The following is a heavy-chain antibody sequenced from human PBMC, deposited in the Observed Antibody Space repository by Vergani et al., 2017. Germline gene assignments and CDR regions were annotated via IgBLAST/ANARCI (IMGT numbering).Heavy chain of an antibody. CDR2: IYTSGST. V-gene: IGHV4-61*02. D-gene: IGHD3-10*01. J-gene: IGHJ4*02. CDR1: GGSISSGSYY. CDR3: ARRTTMVRGVLEIARYYFDY. Sequence: QLQLQESGPGLVKPSQTLSLTCTVSGGSISSGSYYWSWIRQPAGKGLEWIGRIYTSGSTNYNPSLKSRVTMSVDTSKNQFSLKLSSVTAADTAVYYCARRTTMVRGVLEIARYYFDYWGQGTLVTVSS.